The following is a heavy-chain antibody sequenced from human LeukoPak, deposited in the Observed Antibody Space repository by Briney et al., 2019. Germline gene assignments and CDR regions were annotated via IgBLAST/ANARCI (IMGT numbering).Heavy chain of an antibody. CDR2: IYYSGST. Sequence: SETLSLTCTVSGGSISSGDYYWSWIRQPPGKGLEWIGYIYYSGSTNYNPSLKSRVTISVDTSKNQFSLKLSSVTAADTAVYYCARGRYWGVTTWNWFDPWGQGTLVTVSS. V-gene: IGHV4-30-4*01. CDR1: GGSISSGDYY. D-gene: IGHD4-17*01. CDR3: ARGRYWGVTTWNWFDP. J-gene: IGHJ5*02.